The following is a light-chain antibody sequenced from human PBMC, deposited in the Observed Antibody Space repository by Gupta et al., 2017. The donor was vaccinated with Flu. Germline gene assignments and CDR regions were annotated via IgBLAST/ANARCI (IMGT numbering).Light chain of an antibody. CDR1: SSAVGGYNY. CDR2: EVS. V-gene: IGLV2-8*01. J-gene: IGLJ3*02. Sequence: QSALTQPPSASGSPGQPVTISCPGASSAVGGYNYVSWYQQHPGKAPKLMIYEVSKRPPGVPDRFSGSKSGNTASLTVSGLQAEDEADYYCSSYAGSNNLVFGGGTKLTVL. CDR3: SSYAGSNNLV.